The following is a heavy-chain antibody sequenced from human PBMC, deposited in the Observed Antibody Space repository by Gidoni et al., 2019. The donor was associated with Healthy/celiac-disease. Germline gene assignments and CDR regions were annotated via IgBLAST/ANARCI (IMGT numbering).Heavy chain of an antibody. D-gene: IGHD6-13*01. V-gene: IGHV4-34*01. CDR1: GGSCSGYY. Sequence: QVQLQQRGAGLLKPAATLSLTCAADGGSCSGYYWSCIRQTPGKGLEWNGELKHSGSNTYNQSLKRRVTISVDTSKNPISLKLSSVTAADTAVYYCARGRGQQMRRPYYYMDVWGKGTTVTVSS. CDR2: LKHSGSN. J-gene: IGHJ6*03. CDR3: ARGRGQQMRRPYYYMDV.